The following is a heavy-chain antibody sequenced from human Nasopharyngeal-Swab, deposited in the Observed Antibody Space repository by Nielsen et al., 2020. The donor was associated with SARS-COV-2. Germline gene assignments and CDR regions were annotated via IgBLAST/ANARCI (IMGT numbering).Heavy chain of an antibody. J-gene: IGHJ4*02. CDR3: ARGSGGTLDY. CDR1: GGSIRRYY. CDR2: IYYSGST. V-gene: IGHV4-59*01. D-gene: IGHD5-12*01. Sequence: SETLSLTCTVSGGSIRRYYCRWLRTPPGKGLEWIGYIYYSGSTNYNPSLKSRVTISVDTSKNQFSLKLSSVTAADTAVYYCARGSGGTLDYWGQGTLVTVSS.